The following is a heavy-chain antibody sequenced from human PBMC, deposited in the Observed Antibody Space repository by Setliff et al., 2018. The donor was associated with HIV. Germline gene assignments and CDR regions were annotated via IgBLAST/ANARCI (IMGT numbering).Heavy chain of an antibody. V-gene: IGHV3-23*01. CDR2: ISGRGSST. CDR1: KSIFSSYS. Sequence: GSLRLSCVASKSIFSSYSMSWVRQPPGKGLEWISGISGRGSSTYYADAARGRFTISRDNSRDTVFLEMTSLSPEDTAVYYCAKAMGHLPYFFDSWGQGTLVTV. CDR3: AKAMGHLPYFFDS. J-gene: IGHJ4*02.